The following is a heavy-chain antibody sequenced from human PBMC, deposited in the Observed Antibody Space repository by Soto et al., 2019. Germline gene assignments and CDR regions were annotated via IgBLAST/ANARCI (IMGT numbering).Heavy chain of an antibody. CDR1: GFVFTNFW. CDR2: IDTSGHST. J-gene: IGHJ4*02. Sequence: PGGSLRLSCEASGFVFTNFWMHWVRHVPGKGLVWVARIDTSGHSTNYAESVKGRFTISRDNAKNTVSLQMNSLRVEDTCVYYCAKDSWYFDLWSQGSQVTVSS. D-gene: IGHD6-13*01. CDR3: AKDSWYFDL. V-gene: IGHV3-74*01.